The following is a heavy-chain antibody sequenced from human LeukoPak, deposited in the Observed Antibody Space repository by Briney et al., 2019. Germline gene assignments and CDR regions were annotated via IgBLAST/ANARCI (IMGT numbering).Heavy chain of an antibody. CDR3: ARDPYYDSREPYYFDY. CDR2: INPSGGST. V-gene: IGHV1-46*01. D-gene: IGHD3-22*01. J-gene: IGHJ4*02. CDR1: GYTFTSYY. Sequence: EASVKVSCKASGYTFTSYYMHWVRQAPGQGLEWMGIINPSGGSTSYAQKFRGRVTMTRDTSTSTVYMELSSLRSEDTAVYYCARDPYYDSREPYYFDYWGQGTLVTVSS.